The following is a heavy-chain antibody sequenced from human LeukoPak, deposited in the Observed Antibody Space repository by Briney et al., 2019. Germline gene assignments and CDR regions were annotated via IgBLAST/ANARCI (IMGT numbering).Heavy chain of an antibody. CDR3: AREMRPATRTLVAY. CDR2: INPKRGKT. V-gene: IGHV1-2*02. Sequence: ASVQVSCKASGYIFTGYWIHWVRQAPGQGLEWMGFINPKRGKTNYAQKFQGRVTMTRDTSINTAYMELNGLTGDDAAVYYCAREMRPATRTLVAYWGQGILVTVSS. J-gene: IGHJ4*02. D-gene: IGHD1-1*01. CDR1: GYIFTGYW.